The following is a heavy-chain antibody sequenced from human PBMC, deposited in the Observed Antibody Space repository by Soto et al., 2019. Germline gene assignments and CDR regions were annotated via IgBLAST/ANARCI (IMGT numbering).Heavy chain of an antibody. J-gene: IGHJ4*02. CDR3: ARDLHGAFTTMLN. V-gene: IGHV1-69*06. D-gene: IGHD5-18*01. CDR2: IIPIFGTA. CDR1: EDTIRNYA. Sequence: QVELVQSGAEVKKPGSWVKISCQASEDTIRNYAISWVRQAPGQGLEWMGGIIPIFGTANYAQKFQGRVTITADTSANTVYLELSSLRSEDTAVYYCARDLHGAFTTMLNWGQGTLVTVSS.